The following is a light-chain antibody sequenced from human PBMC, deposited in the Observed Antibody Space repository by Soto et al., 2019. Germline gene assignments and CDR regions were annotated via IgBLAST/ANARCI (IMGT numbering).Light chain of an antibody. V-gene: IGKV3-15*01. J-gene: IGKJ1*01. CDR3: LQYNDWVPT. CDR1: QSVRSN. CDR2: GAS. Sequence: EIVLTQSPGTLSLSPGERATLSFRASQSVRSNFAWYQQKPGQAPRLLIYGASTRATGVPSRFSGSGSGTEFTFTISSLQSEDFALYYCLQYNDWVPTFGQGTKVDIK.